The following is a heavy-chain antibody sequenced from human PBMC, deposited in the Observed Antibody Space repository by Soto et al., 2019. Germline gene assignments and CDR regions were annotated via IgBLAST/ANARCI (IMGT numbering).Heavy chain of an antibody. CDR2: INAGNGNT. CDR1: EYTFTSYA. D-gene: IGHD3-22*01. Sequence: QVQLVQSGAEVKKPGASVKVSCKASEYTFTSYAMHWVSQAPGQRLEWMGWINAGNGNTKYSQKFQGRVTITRDTSASTAYMELSSLRSEDTAVYYRARASSGYPPVNWGQGTLVTVSS. CDR3: ARASSGYPPVN. J-gene: IGHJ4*02. V-gene: IGHV1-3*01.